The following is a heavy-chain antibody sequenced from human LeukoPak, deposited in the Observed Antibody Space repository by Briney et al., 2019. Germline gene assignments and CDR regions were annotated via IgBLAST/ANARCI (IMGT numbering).Heavy chain of an antibody. CDR3: ARESWYYGSGIPGYFDY. Sequence: GGSLRLSCAASGFTFSIHWMTWVRQAPGKGLEWVAVIWYDGSNKYYADSVKGRFTISRDNSKNTLYLQMNSLRAEDTAVYYCARESWYYGSGIPGYFDYWGQGTLVTVSS. CDR1: GFTFSIHW. D-gene: IGHD3-10*01. V-gene: IGHV3-33*08. J-gene: IGHJ4*02. CDR2: IWYDGSNK.